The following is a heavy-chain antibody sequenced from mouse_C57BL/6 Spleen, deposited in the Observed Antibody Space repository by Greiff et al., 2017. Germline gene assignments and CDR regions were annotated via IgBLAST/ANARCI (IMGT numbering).Heavy chain of an antibody. CDR2: INPNNGGT. CDR1: GYTFTDYN. J-gene: IGHJ1*03. Sequence: EVQLQQSGPELVKPGASVKIPCKASGYTFTDYNMDWVKQSHGKSLEWIGDINPNNGGTIYNQKFKGKATLTVDKSSSTAYMELRSLTSEDTAVYYCARRGFTTDWYFDVWGTGTTVTVSS. D-gene: IGHD1-1*01. V-gene: IGHV1-18*01. CDR3: ARRGFTTDWYFDV.